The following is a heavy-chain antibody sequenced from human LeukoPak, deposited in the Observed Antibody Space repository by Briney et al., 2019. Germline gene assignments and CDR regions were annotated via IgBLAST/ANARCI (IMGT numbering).Heavy chain of an antibody. CDR3: ARDRWYGSGSPFDP. CDR1: GFTFCSYA. V-gene: IGHV3-30-3*01. J-gene: IGHJ5*02. Sequence: PGRSLRLSCAASGFTFCSYAMHWVRQAPGKGLEWVAVISYDGSNKYYADSVKGRFTISRDNSKNMLYLQMNSLRAEDTAVYYCARDRWYGSGSPFDPWGQGTLVTVSS. CDR2: ISYDGSNK. D-gene: IGHD3-10*01.